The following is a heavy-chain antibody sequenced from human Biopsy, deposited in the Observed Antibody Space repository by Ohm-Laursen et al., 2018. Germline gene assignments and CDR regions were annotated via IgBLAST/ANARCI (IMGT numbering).Heavy chain of an antibody. CDR1: GVSINGGRYY. V-gene: IGHV4-31*03. CDR2: IFYSANT. D-gene: IGHD5-12*01. CDR3: ARLGSGDYFPTFFDF. Sequence: PSDTLSLTCTVSGVSINGGRYYWNWIRHHPGKGLEWIGNIFYSANTYYNPSLKSRVTISVDTSKNQFSLKLSSVTAEDTAVYYCARLGSGDYFPTFFDFWGQGALVTVSS. J-gene: IGHJ4*02.